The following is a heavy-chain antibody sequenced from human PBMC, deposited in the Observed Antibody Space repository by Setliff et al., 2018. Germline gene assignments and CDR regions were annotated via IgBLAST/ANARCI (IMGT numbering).Heavy chain of an antibody. CDR1: GDTFSSSA. V-gene: IGHV1-69*13. CDR2: IIPIFGTA. Sequence: RASVKVSCKASGDTFSSSAISWVRQAPGQGLEWMGGIIPIFGTANYAQKFQGRVTITADESTSTAYMELSSLRSEDTAVYYCARDGDNYYDSSGYYLNHAFDIWGQGTMVTVSS. D-gene: IGHD3-22*01. CDR3: ARDGDNYYDSSGYYLNHAFDI. J-gene: IGHJ3*02.